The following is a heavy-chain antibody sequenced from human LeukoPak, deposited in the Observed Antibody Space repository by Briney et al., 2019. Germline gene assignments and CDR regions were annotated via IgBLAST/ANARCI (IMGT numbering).Heavy chain of an antibody. CDR2: IYPGDSDT. Sequence: GESLKISCKGSGYSFTSYWLGWVRQMPGTGLECLGIIYPGDSDTRYSPSFQGQVTISADKSISTAYLQWSSLKASDTAMYYCARPQYYYDSSGYLDAFDIWGQGTMVTVSS. CDR3: ARPQYYYDSSGYLDAFDI. V-gene: IGHV5-51*01. D-gene: IGHD3-22*01. CDR1: GYSFTSYW. J-gene: IGHJ3*02.